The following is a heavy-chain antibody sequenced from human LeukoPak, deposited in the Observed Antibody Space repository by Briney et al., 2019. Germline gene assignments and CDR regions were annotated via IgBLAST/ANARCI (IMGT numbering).Heavy chain of an antibody. CDR1: GFTFSSYS. V-gene: IGHV3-21*01. CDR3: ARDRPYYYGSGTAGVGMDV. J-gene: IGHJ6*02. D-gene: IGHD3-10*01. CDR2: ISSSSSYI. Sequence: GGSLRLSCAASGFTFSSYSMNWVRQAPGKGLEWVSSISSSSSYIYYADSVKGRFTISRDNAKNSLYLQMNSLRAEDTAVYYCARDRPYYYGSGTAGVGMDVWGQGTTVTVSS.